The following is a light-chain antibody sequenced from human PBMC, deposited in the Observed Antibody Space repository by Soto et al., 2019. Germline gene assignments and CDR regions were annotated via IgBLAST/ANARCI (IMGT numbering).Light chain of an antibody. J-gene: IGKJ1*01. CDR2: GAS. Sequence: DIVLTQSPGTLSLSPGDRATLSCRASQSVSGTHLAWYQQKPGQAPRLLVYGASSRATDIPDRFSGRGSGTDFTLTISRLEPEDVAVYYCQQYGSSSTFGQGTKVDIK. CDR1: QSVSGTH. CDR3: QQYGSSST. V-gene: IGKV3-20*01.